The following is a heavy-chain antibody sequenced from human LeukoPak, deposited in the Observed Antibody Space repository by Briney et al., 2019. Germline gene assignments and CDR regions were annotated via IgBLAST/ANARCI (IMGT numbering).Heavy chain of an antibody. CDR2: INHSGST. D-gene: IGHD1-26*01. V-gene: IGHV4-34*01. J-gene: IGHJ5*02. CDR1: GGSFSGYY. Sequence: SETLSLTCAVYGGSFSGYYWSWIRQPPGKGLEWIGEINHSGSTNYNPSLKSRITISVDTSKNQFSLKLSFVTAADTAVYYCARGQVGATHMRGFDPWGQGTLVTVSS. CDR3: ARGQVGATHMRGFDP.